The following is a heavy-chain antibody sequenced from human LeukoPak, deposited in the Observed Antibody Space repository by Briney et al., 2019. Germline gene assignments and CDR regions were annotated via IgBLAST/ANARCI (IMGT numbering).Heavy chain of an antibody. D-gene: IGHD2-2*03. CDR1: GYTFTSYY. Sequence: ASVKVSCKASGYTFTSYYMHWVRQAPGQGLEWMGWINPNSGGTNYAQKFQGRVTMTRDTSISTAYMELSRLRSDDTAVYYCASGYCSSTSCYPNWFDPWGQGTLVTVSS. V-gene: IGHV1-2*02. CDR3: ASGYCSSTSCYPNWFDP. CDR2: INPNSGGT. J-gene: IGHJ5*02.